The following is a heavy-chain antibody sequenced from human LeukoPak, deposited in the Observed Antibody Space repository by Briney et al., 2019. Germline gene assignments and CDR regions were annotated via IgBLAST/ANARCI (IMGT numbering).Heavy chain of an antibody. CDR1: GFTFSSYW. J-gene: IGHJ4*02. Sequence: PGGSLRLSCAASGFTFSSYWMSWVRQAPGKGLEWVANIKQDGSEKYYVDSVKGRFTISRDNAKNTLYLQMNSLRAEDTAVYYCAKGAAAAPWGYWGQGTLVTVSS. CDR2: IKQDGSEK. D-gene: IGHD6-13*01. CDR3: AKGAAAAPWGY. V-gene: IGHV3-7*03.